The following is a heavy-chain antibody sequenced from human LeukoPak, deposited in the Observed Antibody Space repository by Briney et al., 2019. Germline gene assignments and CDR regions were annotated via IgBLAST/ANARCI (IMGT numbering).Heavy chain of an antibody. D-gene: IGHD5-18*01. CDR2: INHSGST. Sequence: PSETLSLTCAVSGGSFSGYYWSWLRQAPGKGLEWIGEINHSGSTTYNPSLKSRVTISVDTSKNQFSLKLSSVTAADTAVYYCATQTLRDTAMIPYWGQGTLVTVSS. J-gene: IGHJ4*02. CDR3: ATQTLRDTAMIPY. CDR1: GGSFSGYY. V-gene: IGHV4-34*01.